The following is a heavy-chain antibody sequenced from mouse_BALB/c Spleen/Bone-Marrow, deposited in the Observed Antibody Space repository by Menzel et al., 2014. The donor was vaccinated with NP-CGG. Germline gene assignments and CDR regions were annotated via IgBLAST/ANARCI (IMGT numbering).Heavy chain of an antibody. CDR3: TSLAPIYGYDDGFTY. D-gene: IGHD2-14*01. V-gene: IGHV1-15*01. J-gene: IGHJ3*01. Sequence: QVQLQQSGAELVRPGASVTLSCKAAGFTFTDYEMHWVKQAPLHGLEWIGGIDPETGGTAYNQKFQDKATLTADKSSNTAYMGLRSLTSEDSAVYFYTSLAPIYGYDDGFTYWGQGTLVTVSA. CDR1: GFTFTDYE. CDR2: IDPETGGT.